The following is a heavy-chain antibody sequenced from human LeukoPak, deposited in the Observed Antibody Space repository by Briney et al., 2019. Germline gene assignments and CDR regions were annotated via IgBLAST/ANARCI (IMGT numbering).Heavy chain of an antibody. CDR3: ARMLSSSSWYYYYYYMDV. V-gene: IGHV4-34*01. CDR2: INHSGST. Sequence: PSETLSLTCAVYGGSFSGYYWSWIRQPPGKGLEWIGEINHSGSTNYNPSLKSRVTISVDTSKNQFSLKLSSVTAADTAVYYCARMLSSSSWYYYYYYMDVWGKGTTVTISS. D-gene: IGHD6-13*01. J-gene: IGHJ6*03. CDR1: GGSFSGYY.